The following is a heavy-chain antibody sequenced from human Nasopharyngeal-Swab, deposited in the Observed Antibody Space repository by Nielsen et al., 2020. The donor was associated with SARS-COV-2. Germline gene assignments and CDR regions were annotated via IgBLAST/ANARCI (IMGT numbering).Heavy chain of an antibody. D-gene: IGHD2-15*01. Sequence: GESLKISCVASGFTFSGYPMHWVRQAPGKGLEWVAVVSYDGTNTYYADSVKGRFTISRDNTENSVSLQMNSLRAGDTAVYYCAREGAGGFDIWGQGTMVAVSS. V-gene: IGHV3-30-3*01. CDR2: VSYDGTNT. CDR3: AREGAGGFDI. CDR1: GFTFSGYP. J-gene: IGHJ3*02.